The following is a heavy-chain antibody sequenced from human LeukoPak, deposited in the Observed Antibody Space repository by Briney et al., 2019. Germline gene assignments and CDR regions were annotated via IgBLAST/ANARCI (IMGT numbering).Heavy chain of an antibody. CDR2: VSGSGGST. D-gene: IGHD6-13*01. CDR1: GFTFSSYA. Sequence: PGGSLRLSCAASGFTFSSYALSWVRQAPGKGLEWVSAVSGSGGSTYYADSVKGRFTISRDNSKNTVYLQMISLRAEDTAVYYCANEERQHLVLWGQGALVTVSS. J-gene: IGHJ4*02. V-gene: IGHV3-23*01. CDR3: ANEERQHLVL.